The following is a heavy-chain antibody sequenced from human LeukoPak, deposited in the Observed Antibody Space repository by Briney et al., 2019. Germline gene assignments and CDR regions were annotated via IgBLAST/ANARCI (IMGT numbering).Heavy chain of an antibody. J-gene: IGHJ4*02. CDR2: IYSGGST. Sequence: GGSLRLSCAASGFTVRSNYMSWVRQAPGKGLEWVSVIYSGGSTYYADSVKGRFTISRDNSKNTLYLQMNSLRAEDTAAYYCARASGWYYFDYWGQGTLVTVSS. D-gene: IGHD6-19*01. V-gene: IGHV3-53*01. CDR1: GFTVRSNY. CDR3: ARASGWYYFDY.